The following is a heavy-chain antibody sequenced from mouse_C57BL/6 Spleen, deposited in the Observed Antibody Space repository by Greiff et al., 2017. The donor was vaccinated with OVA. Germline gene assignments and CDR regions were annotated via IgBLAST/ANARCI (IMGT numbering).Heavy chain of an antibody. CDR3: ASDYYGSLDY. Sequence: QVHVKQSGAELVKPGASVKMSCKASGYTFTSYWITWVKQRPGQGLEWIGDIYPGSGSTNYNEKFKSKATLTVDTSSSTAYMQLSSLTSEDSAVYYCASDYYGSLDYWGQGTTLTVSS. D-gene: IGHD1-1*01. V-gene: IGHV1-55*01. J-gene: IGHJ2*01. CDR2: IYPGSGST. CDR1: GYTFTSYW.